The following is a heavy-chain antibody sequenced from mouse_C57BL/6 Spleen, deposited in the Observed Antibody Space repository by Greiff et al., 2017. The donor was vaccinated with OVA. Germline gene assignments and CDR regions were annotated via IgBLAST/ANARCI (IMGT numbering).Heavy chain of an antibody. CDR2: ISSGSSTI. V-gene: IGHV5-17*01. CDR3: ARAGEYDAMDY. D-gene: IGHD2-4*01. Sequence: EVKVVESGGGLVKPGGSLKLSCAASGFTFSDYGMHWVRQAPEKGLEWVAYISSGSSTIYYADTVKGRFTISRDNAKNTLFLQMTSLRSEDTAMYYCARAGEYDAMDYWGQGTSVTVSS. CDR1: GFTFSDYG. J-gene: IGHJ4*01.